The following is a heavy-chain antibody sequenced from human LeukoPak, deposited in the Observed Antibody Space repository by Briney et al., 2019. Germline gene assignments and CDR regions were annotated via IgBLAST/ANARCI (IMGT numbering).Heavy chain of an antibody. CDR2: IGTAGDT. CDR1: GFTLSSYD. CDR3: ARVGYSYGYDY. D-gene: IGHD5-18*01. J-gene: IGHJ4*02. V-gene: IGHV3-13*01. Sequence: PGGSLRLSCAASGFTLSSYDMHWVRQATGKGLEWVSAIGTAGDTYYPGSVKGRFTISRENAKNSLYLQMNSLRAGDTAVYYCARVGYSYGYDYWGQGTLVTVSS.